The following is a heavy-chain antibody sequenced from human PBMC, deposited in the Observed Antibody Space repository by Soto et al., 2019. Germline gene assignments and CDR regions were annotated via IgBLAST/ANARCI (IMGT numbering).Heavy chain of an antibody. D-gene: IGHD6-13*01. V-gene: IGHV3-33*01. Sequence: GGSLRLSCAASGFTFSSYGMHWVRQAPGKGLEWVAVIWYDGSNKYYADSVKGRFTISRDNSKNTLYLQMNSLRAEDTAVYYCARDYYSSSWLRYFDYWGQGTLVTVSS. J-gene: IGHJ4*02. CDR3: ARDYYSSSWLRYFDY. CDR2: IWYDGSNK. CDR1: GFTFSSYG.